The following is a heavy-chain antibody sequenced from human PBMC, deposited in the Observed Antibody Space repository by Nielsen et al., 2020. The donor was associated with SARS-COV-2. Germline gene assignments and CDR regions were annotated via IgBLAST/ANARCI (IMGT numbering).Heavy chain of an antibody. CDR3: ARDPLINCNSATCPRGFDY. CDR1: GFIFGDYV. J-gene: IGHJ4*02. V-gene: IGHV3-33*01. Sequence: GGSLRLSCAASGFIFGDYVMHWVRQPPGKGLQWVAVIWFDGTNKYYADSVEGRFTILRDNSKNTLYLQMNSLRADDTAVYHCARDPLINCNSATCPRGFDYWGQGTQVNVSS. CDR2: IWFDGTNK. D-gene: IGHD2-2*01.